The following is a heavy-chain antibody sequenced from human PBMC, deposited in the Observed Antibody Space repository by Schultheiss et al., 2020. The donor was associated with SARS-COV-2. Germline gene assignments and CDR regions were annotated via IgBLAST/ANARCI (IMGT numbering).Heavy chain of an antibody. J-gene: IGHJ4*02. CDR2: ISSSGSTI. D-gene: IGHD6-19*01. CDR1: GFTFSSYE. CDR3: ASRTNSSGWYWGFDY. Sequence: GGSLRLSCAASGFTFSSYEMNWIRQAPGKGLEWVSYISSSGSTIYYADSVKGRFTISRDNAKNSLYLQMNSLRAEDTAVYYCASRTNSSGWYWGFDYWGQGTLVTVSS. V-gene: IGHV3-48*03.